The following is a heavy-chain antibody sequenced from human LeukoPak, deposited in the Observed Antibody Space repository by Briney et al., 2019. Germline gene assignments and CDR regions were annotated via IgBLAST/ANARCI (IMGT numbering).Heavy chain of an antibody. CDR1: GGSISSYY. D-gene: IGHD6-19*01. CDR2: IYYSGST. J-gene: IGHJ6*03. V-gene: IGHV4-59*12. CDR3: ARRGSSGLYYYYYYMDV. Sequence: SETLSLTCTVSGGSISSYYWSWIRQPPGKGLEWIGYIYYSGSTNYNPSLKSRVTISVDTSKNQFSLKLSSVTAADTAVYYCARRGSSGLYYYYYYMDVWGKGTTVTISS.